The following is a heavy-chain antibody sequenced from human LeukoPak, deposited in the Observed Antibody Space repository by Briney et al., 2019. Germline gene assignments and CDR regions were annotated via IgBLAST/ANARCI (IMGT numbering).Heavy chain of an antibody. CDR2: ISWNSGNI. CDR1: GFTFVDYA. V-gene: IGHV3-9*01. J-gene: IGHJ4*02. D-gene: IGHD6-6*01. Sequence: GGSLRLSCAASGFTFVDYAMHWVRQAPGKGLEWVSGISWNSGNIVYADSVKGRFTISRDNAKNSLYLQMNSLRAEDTALYYCARDPYYSSSSPFFDYWGQGTLVTVSS. CDR3: ARDPYYSSSSPFFDY.